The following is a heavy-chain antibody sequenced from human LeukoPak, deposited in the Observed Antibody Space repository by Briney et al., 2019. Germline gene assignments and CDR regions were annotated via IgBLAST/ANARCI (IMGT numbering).Heavy chain of an antibody. J-gene: IGHJ4*02. V-gene: IGHV4-39*07. CDR3: ARVTWNGYQHFDY. CDR2: IQSSGRT. CDR1: GGSITTYTYY. Sequence: PSETLSLTCSVSGGSITTYTYYWGWVRQPLGEGLEWVGEIGEIQSSGRTYYNPSLNSRVTISVDTSKNQFSLKLTSMTAADTAVYYCARVTWNGYQHFDYRGQGALVTVSS. D-gene: IGHD3-3*01.